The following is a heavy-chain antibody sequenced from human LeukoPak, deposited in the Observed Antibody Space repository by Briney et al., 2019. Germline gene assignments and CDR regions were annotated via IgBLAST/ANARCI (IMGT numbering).Heavy chain of an antibody. J-gene: IGHJ6*02. Sequence: ASVKVSCKASGYTFTSYAMNWVRQAPGQGLEWMGWINTNTGNPTYAQGFTGRFVFSLDTSVSTAYLQISSLKAEDTAVYYCARHTNEWIQLWLPDYYYYYGMDVWGQGTTVTVSS. D-gene: IGHD5-18*01. CDR2: INTNTGNP. CDR1: GYTFTSYA. CDR3: ARHTNEWIQLWLPDYYYYYGMDV. V-gene: IGHV7-4-1*02.